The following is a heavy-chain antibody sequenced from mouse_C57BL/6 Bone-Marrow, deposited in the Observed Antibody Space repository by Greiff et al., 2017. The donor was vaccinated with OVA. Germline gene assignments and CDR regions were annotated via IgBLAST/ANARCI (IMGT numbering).Heavy chain of an antibody. CDR1: GYTFTSYW. J-gene: IGHJ2*01. CDR2: IDPSDSET. D-gene: IGHD3-2*02. Sequence: VQLQQPGAELVRPGSSVKLSCKASGYTFTSYWMHWVKQRPIQGLEWIGNIDPSDSETHYNQKFKDKATLTVDTSSSTAYMQLSSLTSEDSAVYYCARMDGLSSGLDYWGQGTTLTVSS. V-gene: IGHV1-52*01. CDR3: ARMDGLSSGLDY.